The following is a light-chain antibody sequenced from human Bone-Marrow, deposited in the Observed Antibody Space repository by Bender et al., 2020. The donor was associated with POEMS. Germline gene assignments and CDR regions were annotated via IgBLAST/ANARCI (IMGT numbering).Light chain of an antibody. CDR2: TNN. J-gene: IGLJ2*01. V-gene: IGLV1-40*01. CDR1: SSNIGANYD. Sequence: QSMLTQPPSVSGAPGQRVTITCTGTSSNIGANYDVHWYQQLPGTAPKLLIYTNNNRPSGVPDRFSGSKSGNRASLTISGLQAEDEADYYCSSYASSTTVVVFGGGTKLTVL. CDR3: SSYASSTTVVV.